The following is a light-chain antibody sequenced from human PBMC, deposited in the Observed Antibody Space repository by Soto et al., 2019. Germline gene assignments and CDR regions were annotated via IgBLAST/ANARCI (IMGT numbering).Light chain of an antibody. CDR2: DAS. Sequence: EIVLTQSPATLSLSPGERATLSCRASQSVDSYLAWYQQKPDQAPRLLIYDASNRATGIPARFSGSGSETGFTLTINSLEPEDFALYYCQQRRSWPITFGQGTRLEMK. V-gene: IGKV3-11*01. CDR1: QSVDSY. CDR3: QQRRSWPIT. J-gene: IGKJ5*01.